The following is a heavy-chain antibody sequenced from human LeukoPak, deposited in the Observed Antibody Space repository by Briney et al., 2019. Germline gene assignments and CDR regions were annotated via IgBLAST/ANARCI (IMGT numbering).Heavy chain of an antibody. CDR1: GHSFTNYW. V-gene: IGHV5-10-1*04. D-gene: IGHD6-19*01. Sequence: GESLKISCKGSGHSFTNYWIAWVRQMPGKGLEWLGRIDPSDSFTNYSPSFQGQVTISADKSISTANLQWSSLKASDTAMYYCARRIGSGWYDYWGQGTLVTVSS. CDR2: IDPSDSFT. CDR3: ARRIGSGWYDY. J-gene: IGHJ4*02.